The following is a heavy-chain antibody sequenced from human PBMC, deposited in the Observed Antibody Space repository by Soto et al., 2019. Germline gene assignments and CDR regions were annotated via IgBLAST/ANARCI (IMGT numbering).Heavy chain of an antibody. CDR2: IYSGGST. Sequence: PGGSLRLSCAASGFTVSSNYMSWVRQAPGKGLEWVSVIYSGGSTYYADSVKGRFTISRDNSKNTLYLQMNSLRAEDTAVYYCARKSYQLLFPYYYYGMDVWGQGTTVTVS. V-gene: IGHV3-66*01. D-gene: IGHD2-2*01. J-gene: IGHJ6*02. CDR1: GFTVSSNY. CDR3: ARKSYQLLFPYYYYGMDV.